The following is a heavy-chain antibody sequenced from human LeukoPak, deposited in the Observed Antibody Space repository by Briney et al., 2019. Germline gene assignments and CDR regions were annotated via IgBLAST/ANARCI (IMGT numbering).Heavy chain of an antibody. V-gene: IGHV1-46*01. Sequence: ASVKVSCKASGYTFTSFYMHWVRQAPGQGLEWVGVINPNGGSASSAQNFQGRVTMTRDMSTSTVFMELSDLRYEDTAIYYCAREITIDRGAITGPVDYWGQGTLVTVSS. D-gene: IGHD3-10*01. CDR2: INPNGGSA. J-gene: IGHJ4*02. CDR1: GYTFTSFY. CDR3: AREITIDRGAITGPVDY.